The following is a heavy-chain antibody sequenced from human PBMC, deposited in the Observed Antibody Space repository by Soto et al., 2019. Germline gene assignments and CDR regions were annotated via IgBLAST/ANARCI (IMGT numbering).Heavy chain of an antibody. V-gene: IGHV3-30-3*01. CDR3: TRKEVVVPASAPNYYGCGNDV. D-gene: IGHD2-2*01. Sequence: GGSLRLSCAASGFTFSSYAMHWVRQAPGKGLEWVAAISYGGSNKYYTDSVKGRFTISRDNSKNTLYLQMNSLRAEDPAVYYFTRKEVVVPASAPNYYGCGNDVWGQGTTVTVSS. CDR1: GFTFSSYA. J-gene: IGHJ6*02. CDR2: ISYGGSNK.